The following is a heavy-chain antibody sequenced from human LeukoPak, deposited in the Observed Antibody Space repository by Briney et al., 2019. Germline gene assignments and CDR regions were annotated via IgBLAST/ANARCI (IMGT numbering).Heavy chain of an antibody. CDR3: ARDNTYYYDSSGYYTNWFDP. J-gene: IGHJ5*02. V-gene: IGHV4-59*01. CDR1: GGSISSYY. CDR2: IYYSGST. Sequence: SETLSLTCTVSGGSISSYYWSWIRQPPGKGLEWIGYIYYSGSTNYNPSLKSRVTISVDTSKNQFSLKPSSVTAADTAVYYCARDNTYYYDSSGYYTNWFDPWGQGTLVTVSS. D-gene: IGHD3-22*01.